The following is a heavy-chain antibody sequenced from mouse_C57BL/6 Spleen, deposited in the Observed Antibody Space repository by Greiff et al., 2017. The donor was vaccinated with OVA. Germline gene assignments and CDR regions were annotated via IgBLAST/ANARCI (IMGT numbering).Heavy chain of an antibody. D-gene: IGHD2-3*01. J-gene: IGHJ2*01. CDR3: ASGDDGSDY. CDR2: ISYDGSN. Sequence: EVQLQESGPGLVKPSLSLSLTCSVTGYSITSGYYWNWIRQFPGNKLEWMGYISYDGSNNYNPSLKNRISITRDTSKNQFFLKLNSVTTEDTATYYCASGDDGSDYWGQGTTLTVSS. V-gene: IGHV3-6*01. CDR1: GYSITSGYY.